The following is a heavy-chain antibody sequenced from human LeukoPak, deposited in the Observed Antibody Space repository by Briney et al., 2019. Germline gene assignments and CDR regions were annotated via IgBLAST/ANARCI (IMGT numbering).Heavy chain of an antibody. CDR3: VRGAYSSSWLNFDY. CDR2: IYSGGST. V-gene: IGHV3-53*05. D-gene: IGHD6-13*01. Sequence: PGGSLRLSCAASGFTVSSNYMSWVRQAPGKGLEWVSVIYSGGSTYYADSVKGRFTISRDNSKNTLYLQMNSLRAEDTAVYYCVRGAYSSSWLNFDYWGQGTLVTVSS. J-gene: IGHJ4*02. CDR1: GFTVSSNY.